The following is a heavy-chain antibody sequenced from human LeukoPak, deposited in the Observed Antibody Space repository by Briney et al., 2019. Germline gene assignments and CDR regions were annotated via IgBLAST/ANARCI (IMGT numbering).Heavy chain of an antibody. Sequence: ASVTVSFTTSAYSFNSKDINWVRQAPGQGPEWMGWMNPRSGNTGYAQNYQGRLDLTRNIALTTAYMEVSSLTSEDTTTDSCVRASHEGRDIVTGVQTGNWFDPWGQGTLVTVSS. J-gene: IGHJ5*02. CDR2: MNPRSGNT. CDR1: AYSFNSKD. V-gene: IGHV1-8*01. D-gene: IGHD3-9*01. CDR3: VRASHEGRDIVTGVQTGNWFDP.